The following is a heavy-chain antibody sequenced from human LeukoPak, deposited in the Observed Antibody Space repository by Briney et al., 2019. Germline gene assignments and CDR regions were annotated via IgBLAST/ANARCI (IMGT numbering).Heavy chain of an antibody. CDR1: GGSISSSSYH. D-gene: IGHD3-22*01. Sequence: PSETLSLTCTVSGGSISSSSYHWGWIRQAPGKGLEWIGTIYYTGNTYYNPSLKSRVTISVDTSKNQFSLKLSSVTAADTAVFYCARLGYYSDSGAIYYFAFWGQGTLVTVSS. J-gene: IGHJ4*02. CDR3: ARLGYYSDSGAIYYFAF. V-gene: IGHV4-39*01. CDR2: IYYTGNT.